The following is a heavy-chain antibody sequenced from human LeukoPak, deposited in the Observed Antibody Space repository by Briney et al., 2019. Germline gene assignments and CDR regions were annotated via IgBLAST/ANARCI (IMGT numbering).Heavy chain of an antibody. Sequence: SETLSLTCPVSGGSITDSYWSWIRQPPGKGLEWIGYIFNTGSTNYNASLRSRFTIPLETSKNQCSLKLRAVTAAATAVYYFGRLTASSWRLDPWGQGPLVTVSS. CDR2: IFNTGST. V-gene: IGHV4-59*08. J-gene: IGHJ5*02. CDR3: GRLTASSWRLDP. CDR1: GGSITDSY. D-gene: IGHD6-13*01.